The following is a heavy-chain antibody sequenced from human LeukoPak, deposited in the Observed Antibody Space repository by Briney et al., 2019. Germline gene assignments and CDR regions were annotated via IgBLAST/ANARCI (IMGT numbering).Heavy chain of an antibody. Sequence: GGSLRLSCAASGFTFSSHWMHWVRQAPGKGLVWVSRINSDGESTNYADSVKGRFTISRDNAKNTLFLQMNSLRAEDTAVYYCARGGDSWGAYFDYWGQGTLVTVSS. D-gene: IGHD6-13*01. CDR1: GFTFSSHW. CDR3: ARGGDSWGAYFDY. J-gene: IGHJ4*02. V-gene: IGHV3-74*01. CDR2: INSDGEST.